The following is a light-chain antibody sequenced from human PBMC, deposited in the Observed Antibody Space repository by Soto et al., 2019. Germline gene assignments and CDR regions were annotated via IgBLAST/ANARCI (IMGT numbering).Light chain of an antibody. Sequence: QSALTQPPSASGSPGQSVTISCTGTNSDVGGYNYVSWYQQHPGKAPKLMIYEVSKRPSGVPDRFSGSKSGNTASLTVSGLQAEDEADYYCSSYAGSNNFVFGGGTKLTV. CDR2: EVS. V-gene: IGLV2-8*01. CDR1: NSDVGGYNY. CDR3: SSYAGSNNFV. J-gene: IGLJ2*01.